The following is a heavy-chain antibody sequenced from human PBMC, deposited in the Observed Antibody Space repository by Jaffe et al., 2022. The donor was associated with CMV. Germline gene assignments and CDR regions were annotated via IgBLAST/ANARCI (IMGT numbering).Heavy chain of an antibody. CDR1: GFTFSSYS. D-gene: IGHD3-10*01. CDR3: ARAWGFTTMVRGVIRGTASDY. CDR2: ISSSSSYI. J-gene: IGHJ4*02. V-gene: IGHV3-21*01. Sequence: EVQLVESGGGLVKPGGSLRLSCAASGFTFSSYSMNWVRQAPGKGLEWVSSISSSSSYIYYADSVKGRFTISRDNAKNSLYLQMNSLRAEDTAVYYCARAWGFTTMVRGVIRGTASDYWGQGTLVTVSS.